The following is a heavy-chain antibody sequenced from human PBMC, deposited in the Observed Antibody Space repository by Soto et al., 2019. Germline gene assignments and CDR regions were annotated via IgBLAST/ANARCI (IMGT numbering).Heavy chain of an antibody. D-gene: IGHD2-15*01. V-gene: IGHV4-34*01. J-gene: IGHJ4*02. CDR1: GGSFSGCY. CDR2: INHSGST. CDR3: ARDLGGFDY. Sequence: PSETVSLTCAVDGGSFSGCYWSWIRQPPGKGLEWIGEINHSGSTNYNPSLKSRVTISVDTSKNQFSLKLSSVTAADTAVYYCARDLGGFDYWGQGTLVTVSS.